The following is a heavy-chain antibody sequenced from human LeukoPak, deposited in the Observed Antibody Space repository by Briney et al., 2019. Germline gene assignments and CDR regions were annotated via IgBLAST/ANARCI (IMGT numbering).Heavy chain of an antibody. CDR1: GYTFTGYW. Sequence: ASVKVSCKAFGYTFTGYWMHWVRQAPGQGPEWMGVISPSGGSTIYAQKFKGRVTLTRDMSTSTDYLELSSLRSEDTAVYYCARAKGITMIVGDSAADYWGQGTLVTVSS. CDR2: ISPSGGST. V-gene: IGHV1-46*01. CDR3: ARAKGITMIVGDSAADY. D-gene: IGHD3-22*01. J-gene: IGHJ4*02.